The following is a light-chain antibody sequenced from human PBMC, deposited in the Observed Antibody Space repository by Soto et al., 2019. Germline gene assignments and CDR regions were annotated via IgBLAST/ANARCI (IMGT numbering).Light chain of an antibody. Sequence: EIVLTQSPGTLSLSPGERATLSCRASQSVSSSYLAWYQQKPGQAPRLLICGASSRATGIPDRFSGSWCGTDFTLTISRLEPEDFAVYYCQQYGSSPALTFGGGTKVEIK. CDR3: QQYGSSPALT. CDR2: GAS. V-gene: IGKV3-20*01. CDR1: QSVSSSY. J-gene: IGKJ4*01.